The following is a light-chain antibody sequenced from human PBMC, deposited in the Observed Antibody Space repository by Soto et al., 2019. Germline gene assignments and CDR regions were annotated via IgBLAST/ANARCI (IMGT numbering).Light chain of an antibody. J-gene: IGLJ2*01. V-gene: IGLV2-8*01. Sequence: QSALTQPPSASGSPGQSVTISCTGTSSDVGGYNYVSWYQQHPGKAPKLMIHEVTKRPSGVPDRFSGSKSANTASLTVSGLQAEDEADYYCSSYADSHSVLFGGGTKLTVL. CDR1: SSDVGGYNY. CDR3: SSYADSHSVL. CDR2: EVT.